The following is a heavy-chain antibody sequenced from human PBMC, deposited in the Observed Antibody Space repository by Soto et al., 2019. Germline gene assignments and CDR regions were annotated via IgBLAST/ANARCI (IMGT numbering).Heavy chain of an antibody. CDR2: IKQDGSEK. Sequence: PGGSLRLSCAASGFTFSSYLMSWVRQAPGKGLEWVANIKQDGSEKYYVDSVKGRFTISRDNAKNSLYLQMNSPRAEETAVNYCARDIVVVPAAYYYMDVWGKGTTVTVSS. CDR3: ARDIVVVPAAYYYMDV. D-gene: IGHD2-2*01. J-gene: IGHJ6*03. V-gene: IGHV3-7*01. CDR1: GFTFSSYL.